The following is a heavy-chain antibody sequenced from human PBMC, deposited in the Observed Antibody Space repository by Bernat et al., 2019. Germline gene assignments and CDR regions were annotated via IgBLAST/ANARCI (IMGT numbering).Heavy chain of an antibody. CDR1: GFTFSSYE. Sequence: EVQLVESGGGLVQPGGSLRLSCAASGFTFSSYEMNWVRQAPGKGLEWVSYISSSGSTIYYADSVKGRFTISRDNAKNSLYLQMNSLRAEDTAVYYCAREYCSGGSCYSHYYYYYMDVWGKGTTVTVSS. V-gene: IGHV3-48*03. CDR2: ISSSGSTI. J-gene: IGHJ6*03. D-gene: IGHD2-15*01. CDR3: AREYCSGGSCYSHYYYYYMDV.